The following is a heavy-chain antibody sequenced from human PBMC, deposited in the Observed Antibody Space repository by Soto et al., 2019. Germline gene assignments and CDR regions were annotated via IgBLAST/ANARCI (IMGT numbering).Heavy chain of an antibody. CDR2: ISFDGSHK. J-gene: IGHJ4*02. D-gene: IGHD3-16*01. V-gene: IGHV3-30*18. Sequence: XXSLRLCFAASGFTFSNFGMHWVRQAPGKGLGWVAVISFDGSHKYYADSVKGRFTISSDNSKSTLYLQMNSLRAEDTAVYYCAKALYDFNLNYFDYWGQGSLVTVSS. CDR3: AKALYDFNLNYFDY. CDR1: GFTFSNFG.